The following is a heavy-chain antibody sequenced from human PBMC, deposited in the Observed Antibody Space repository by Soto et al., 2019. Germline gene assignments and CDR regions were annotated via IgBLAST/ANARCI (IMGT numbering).Heavy chain of an antibody. V-gene: IGHV4-30-4*01. J-gene: IGHJ4*02. CDR3: ARFPRGITNFDY. D-gene: IGHD3-16*01. Sequence: SETLSLTCTVSGGSISSGDYYWSWIRQPPGKGLEWIGYIYYSGSTYYNPSLKSRVTISVDTSKNQFSLKLSSVTAADTAVYYCARFPRGITNFDYWGQGTLVTVSS. CDR1: GGSISSGDYY. CDR2: IYYSGST.